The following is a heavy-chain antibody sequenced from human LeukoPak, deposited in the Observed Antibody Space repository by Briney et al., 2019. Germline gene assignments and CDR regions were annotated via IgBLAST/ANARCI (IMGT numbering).Heavy chain of an antibody. V-gene: IGHV3-30-3*01. D-gene: IGHD5-24*01. CDR3: VRDSRDGSW. J-gene: IGHJ4*02. CDR2: ISYDGSNK. Sequence: PGGSLRLSCAASGFTFSSYAMHWVRQAPGKGLEWVAVISYDGSNKYYADSVKGRFTSSRDNAKNTVYLQMNSLRAEDTAVYYCVRDSRDGSWWGQGTLVTVSS. CDR1: GFTFSSYA.